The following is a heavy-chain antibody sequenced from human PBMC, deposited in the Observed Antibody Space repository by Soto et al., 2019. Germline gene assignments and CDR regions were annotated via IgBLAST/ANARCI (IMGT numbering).Heavy chain of an antibody. CDR3: AREGSGWSSFDY. Sequence: GGSLRLSCAASGFTFSSYAMHWVRQAPGKGLEWVAVISYDGSNKYYADSVKGRFTISRDNSKNTLYLQMNSLRAEDTAVYYCAREGSGWSSFDYWGQGTLVTVSS. V-gene: IGHV3-30-3*01. D-gene: IGHD6-19*01. J-gene: IGHJ4*02. CDR2: ISYDGSNK. CDR1: GFTFSSYA.